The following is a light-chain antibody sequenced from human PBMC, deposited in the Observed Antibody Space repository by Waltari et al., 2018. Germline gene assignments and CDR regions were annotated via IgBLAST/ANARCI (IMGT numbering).Light chain of an antibody. J-gene: IGLJ3*02. CDR1: SSDVGFYNY. CDR3: NSYAGSSSWL. V-gene: IGLV2-14*01. Sequence: QSALTQPASVSGSPGQSITISCTGTSSDVGFYNYVSWYQQHPGKAPKLIIYDVSERPSAVSDPFSASKSGNTASLTISGLQADDQADYYCNSYAGSSSWLFGGGTKLTVL. CDR2: DVS.